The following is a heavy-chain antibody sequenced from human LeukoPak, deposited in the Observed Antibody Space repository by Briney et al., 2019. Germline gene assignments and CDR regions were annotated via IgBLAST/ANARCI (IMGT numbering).Heavy chain of an antibody. CDR2: VYYSGGT. CDR1: GGSISSGAYS. D-gene: IGHD2/OR15-2a*01. J-gene: IGHJ4*02. Sequence: SSETLSLTCAVSGGSISSGAYSWSWIRQPPRKGLEWIGYVYYSGGTYYNLSLKSRVTISVDTSKNQFSLKLSSVTAADTAVYYCARAPTLYYFDYWGQGTLVTVSS. V-gene: IGHV4-30-4*07. CDR3: ARAPTLYYFDY.